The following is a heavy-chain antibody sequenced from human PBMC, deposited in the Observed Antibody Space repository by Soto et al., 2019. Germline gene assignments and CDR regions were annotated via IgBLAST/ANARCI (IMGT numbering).Heavy chain of an antibody. CDR1: GGSISRNNW. D-gene: IGHD3-9*01. V-gene: IGHV4-4*02. J-gene: IGHJ4*02. CDR2: IYHSGST. CDR3: ARLEGLATISYYFDF. Sequence: SETLSLTCVVSGGSISRNNWWSWVRQPPGKGLEWIGQIYHSGSTNYNPSLKSRVTISVDKSKSQFSLKLNSVTAADSAVYFCARLEGLATISYYFDFWGPGALVTVSS.